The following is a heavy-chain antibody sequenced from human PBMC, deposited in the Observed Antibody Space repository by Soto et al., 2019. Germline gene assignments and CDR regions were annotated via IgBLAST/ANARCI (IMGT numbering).Heavy chain of an antibody. D-gene: IGHD2-15*01. J-gene: IGHJ4*02. Sequence: GGSLRLSCAASGFTFSDYYMSWIRQAPGKGLEWVSYISSSGTTIYYADSVKGRFTISRDNAKNSLYLQMNSLRAEDTAVYYCACYPSRSSSYLDYWGPGTLVNVSS. CDR1: GFTFSDYY. V-gene: IGHV3-11*01. CDR2: ISSSGTTI. CDR3: ACYPSRSSSYLDY.